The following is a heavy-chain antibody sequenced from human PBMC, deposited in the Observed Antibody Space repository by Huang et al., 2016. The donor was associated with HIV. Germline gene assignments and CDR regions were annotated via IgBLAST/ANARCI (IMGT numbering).Heavy chain of an antibody. Sequence: EVQLVQSGAEVKRPGESLKISCKGSRYNFAGYWIGWVRQMPGKGLEWMGSIYFDYSDARYSPSLQGQVTISADTSLYSSYLQWTSLRASDTAIFYCARRRRGGFDIWGQGTLVTVSS. V-gene: IGHV5-51*03. D-gene: IGHD2-15*01. CDR2: IYFDYSDA. J-gene: IGHJ3*02. CDR3: ARRRRGGFDI. CDR1: RYNFAGYW.